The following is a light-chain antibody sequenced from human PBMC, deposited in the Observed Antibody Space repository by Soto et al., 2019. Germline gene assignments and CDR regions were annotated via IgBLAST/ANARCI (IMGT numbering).Light chain of an antibody. CDR1: SSNIGAGYD. CDR2: DNT. CDR3: QSYDSTLSAYV. J-gene: IGLJ1*01. V-gene: IGLV1-40*01. Sequence: QSALTQPPSVSGAPGQRVTISCTGSSSNIGAGYDVHWYRQLPGTAPKLLIYDNTNRPSGVPHRFSGSKSGTSASLAITGLQADDETDYYCQSYDSTLSAYVFGTGTKLTVL.